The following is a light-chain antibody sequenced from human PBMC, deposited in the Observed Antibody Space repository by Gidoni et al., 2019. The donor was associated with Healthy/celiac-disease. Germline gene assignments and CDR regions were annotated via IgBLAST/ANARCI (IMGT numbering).Light chain of an antibody. CDR1: QDISNY. V-gene: IGKV1-33*01. Sequence: DIHMTQSPSSLSASVGDRITITCQASQDISNYLNWYQQKPGKARKLLIYDASNLETGVPSRFSGSGSGTDFTFTISSLQPEDIATYYCQQYDNLLSTFGGGTKVEIK. J-gene: IGKJ4*01. CDR3: QQYDNLLST. CDR2: DAS.